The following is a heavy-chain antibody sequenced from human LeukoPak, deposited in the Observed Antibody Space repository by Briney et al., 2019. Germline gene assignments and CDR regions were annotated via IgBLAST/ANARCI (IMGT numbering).Heavy chain of an antibody. CDR3: AKRGGALSH. Sequence: GASVKVSCKTSGYLCTGFYIHWVRRVPGQGLEWMGWINPNSGDTKSAPKFQGRVAMTRVTSINTAYMEVSGLTPDDTAIYYCAKRGGALSHWGQGTPVTVTS. J-gene: IGHJ4*02. CDR1: GYLCTGFY. CDR2: INPNSGDT. D-gene: IGHD2-21*01. V-gene: IGHV1-2*02.